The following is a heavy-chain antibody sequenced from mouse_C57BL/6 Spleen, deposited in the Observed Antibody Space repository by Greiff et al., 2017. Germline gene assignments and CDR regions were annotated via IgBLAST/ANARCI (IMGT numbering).Heavy chain of an antibody. Sequence: VQLVESGAELAKPGASVKLSCKASGYTFTSYWMHWVKQRPGQGLEWIGYINPSSGYTKYNQKFKDKATLTADKSSSTAYMQLSSLTYEDSAVYYCAREDTTVVAPFSYWGQGTLVTVSA. CDR1: GYTFTSYW. CDR2: INPSSGYT. D-gene: IGHD1-1*01. J-gene: IGHJ3*01. CDR3: AREDTTVVAPFSY. V-gene: IGHV1-7*01.